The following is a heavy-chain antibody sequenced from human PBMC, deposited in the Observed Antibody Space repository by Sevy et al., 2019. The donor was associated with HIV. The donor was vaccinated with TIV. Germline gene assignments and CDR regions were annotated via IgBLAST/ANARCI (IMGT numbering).Heavy chain of an antibody. D-gene: IGHD3-16*01. CDR1: GYTFTSHS. CDR2: INPSGGST. V-gene: IGHV1-46*01. Sequence: ASVKGSCKASGYTFTSHSIHWVRQAPGQGLEWIGIINPSGGSTSYAQKFQGRVTMTRDTSTSTVYMDLSSLRSEDTAVYYCARDFHYHYAGGTLFYWGHGTLVTISS. J-gene: IGHJ4*01. CDR3: ARDFHYHYAGGTLFY.